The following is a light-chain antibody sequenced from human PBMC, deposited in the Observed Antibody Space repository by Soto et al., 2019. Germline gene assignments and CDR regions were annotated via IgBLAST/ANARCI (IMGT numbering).Light chain of an antibody. J-gene: IGLJ1*01. CDR1: SSDVGGYNY. Sequence: QSVLTQPPSASGSPGQSVTISCTGTSSDVGGYNYVSWYQQHPGKAPKLMIYEVSKRPSGVPDRFSGSKSGNTASMTVSGLQAEDEADYYCSSFAGYFTFVXGTGTKVTVL. CDR2: EVS. CDR3: SSFAGYFTFV. V-gene: IGLV2-8*01.